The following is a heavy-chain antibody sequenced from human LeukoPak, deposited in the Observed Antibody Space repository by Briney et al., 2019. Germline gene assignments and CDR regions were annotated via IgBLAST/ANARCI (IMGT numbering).Heavy chain of an antibody. CDR2: ISSSSSYI. CDR3: ARDVDYANPRHDY. Sequence: PGGSLRLSCAASGFTFSSYSMNWVRQAPGKGLEWVSSISSSSSYIYYADSVKGRFTISRDNAKSSLYLQMNSLRAEDTAVYYCARDVDYANPRHDYWGQGTLVTVSS. V-gene: IGHV3-21*01. J-gene: IGHJ4*02. D-gene: IGHD4/OR15-4a*01. CDR1: GFTFSSYS.